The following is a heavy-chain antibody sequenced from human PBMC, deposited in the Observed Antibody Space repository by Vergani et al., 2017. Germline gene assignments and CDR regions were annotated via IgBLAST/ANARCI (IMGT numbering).Heavy chain of an antibody. CDR3: AGTVVTAMAFDY. V-gene: IGHV3-33*01. D-gene: IGHD5-18*01. J-gene: IGHJ4*02. Sequence: QVQLVESGGGGVQPGRSLRLSCVASEFSFSNYGMLWVRQAPGKGLEWVAGIWYDGSIKHYADSVKGRFTVSRDNSKNTLYLQMNSLRAEDTAVYYCAGTVVTAMAFDYWGQGTPVTVS. CDR2: IWYDGSIK. CDR1: EFSFSNYG.